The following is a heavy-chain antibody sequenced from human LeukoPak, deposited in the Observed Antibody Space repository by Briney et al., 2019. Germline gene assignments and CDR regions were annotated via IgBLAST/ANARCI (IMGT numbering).Heavy chain of an antibody. J-gene: IGHJ4*02. CDR2: IYHSGST. V-gene: IGHV4-4*02. CDR1: GGSISNSNW. CDR3: AGTDYYDSSGYYYFDY. D-gene: IGHD3-22*01. Sequence: PSETLSLTCAVSGGSISNSNWWSWVRQPPGKGLEWIGEIYHSGSTNYNPSLKSRVTISVDKSKNQFSLKLSSVTAADTAVYYCAGTDYYDSSGYYYFDYWGQGTLVTVSS.